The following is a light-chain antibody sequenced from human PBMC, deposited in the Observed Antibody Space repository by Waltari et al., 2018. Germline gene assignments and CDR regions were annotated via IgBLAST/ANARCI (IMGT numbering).Light chain of an antibody. Sequence: EIVLTQSPGSLSSSPGERVTLSCRASQSVSRALAWYQQKPGQPPRLLIFGASTRATGIPDRFSGSGSGTDFSLTISRLEPEDFAVYYCQHYVRLPATFGQGTKVEIK. V-gene: IGKV3-20*01. J-gene: IGKJ1*01. CDR2: GAS. CDR3: QHYVRLPAT. CDR1: QSVSRA.